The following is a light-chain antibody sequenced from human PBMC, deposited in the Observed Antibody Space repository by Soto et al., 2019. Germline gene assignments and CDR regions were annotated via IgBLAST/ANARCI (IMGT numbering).Light chain of an antibody. CDR1: QSLSNNIY. Sequence: EIVVTHSPGTLSFSPGERATLSCRASQSLSNNIYLAWYQQKPGQAPRLLIYGASSRATGIPNRFSGSGSGIGLTLAISRLEPEDFAVDYCPQYGKSRQPVGQGKKVHI. CDR2: GAS. V-gene: IGKV3-20*01. J-gene: IGKJ1*01. CDR3: PQYGKSRQP.